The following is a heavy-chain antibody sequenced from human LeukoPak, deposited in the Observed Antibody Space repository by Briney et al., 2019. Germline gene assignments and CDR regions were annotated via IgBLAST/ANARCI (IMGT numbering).Heavy chain of an antibody. Sequence: ALVKVSCKASGYTFSNYGITWVRQAPGQGLEWMGWISGYNGNTNYAQKLQGRVTVTTDTSTSTAYMELRSLRSDDTALYYCARDRAHGTDYFDYWGQGTLVTVSS. D-gene: IGHD3-10*01. J-gene: IGHJ4*02. V-gene: IGHV1-18*01. CDR3: ARDRAHGTDYFDY. CDR1: GYTFSNYG. CDR2: ISGYNGNT.